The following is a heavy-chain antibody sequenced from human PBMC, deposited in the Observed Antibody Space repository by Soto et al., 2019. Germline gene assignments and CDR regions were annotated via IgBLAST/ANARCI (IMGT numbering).Heavy chain of an antibody. CDR1: GYAFTIYG. CDR2: ISAYNGNT. CDR3: ARDTQSYGSGSYYTPFYYYYGMDV. D-gene: IGHD3-10*01. Sequence: ASVKVSCKASGYAFTIYGISWVRQAPGQGLEWMGWISAYNGNTNYAQKLQGRVTMTTDTSTSTAYMELRSLRSDDTAVYYCARDTQSYGSGSYYTPFYYYYGMDVWGQGTTVTVSS. J-gene: IGHJ6*02. V-gene: IGHV1-18*04.